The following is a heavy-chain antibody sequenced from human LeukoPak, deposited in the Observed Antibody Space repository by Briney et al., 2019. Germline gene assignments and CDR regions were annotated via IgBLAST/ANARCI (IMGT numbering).Heavy chain of an antibody. CDR1: GYSISSGYY. CDR2: IYHSGST. D-gene: IGHD3-22*01. J-gene: IGHJ4*02. V-gene: IGHV4-38-2*02. CDR3: ARGVYDSSGYYCDY. Sequence: SETLSRSCTGSGYSISSGYYWGWIRQPPGKGLEWIGSIYHSGSTYYNPSLKSRVTISVDTSKNQFSLKLSSVTAADTAVYYCARGVYDSSGYYCDYWGQGTLVTVSS.